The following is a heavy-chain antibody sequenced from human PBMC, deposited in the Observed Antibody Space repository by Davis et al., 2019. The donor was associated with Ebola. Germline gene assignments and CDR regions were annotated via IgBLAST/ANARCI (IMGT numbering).Heavy chain of an antibody. D-gene: IGHD3-3*01. V-gene: IGHV3-7*01. CDR1: GFTFSSYW. CDR3: ARKEVWDFWSGFLD. J-gene: IGHJ4*02. CDR2: IKQDGSEK. Sequence: PGGSLRLSCAASGFTFSSYWMSWVRQAPGKGLEWVANIKQDGSEKYYVDSVKGRFTISRDNAKNSLYLQMNSLRAEDTAVYYCARKEVWDFWSGFLDWGQGTLVTVSS.